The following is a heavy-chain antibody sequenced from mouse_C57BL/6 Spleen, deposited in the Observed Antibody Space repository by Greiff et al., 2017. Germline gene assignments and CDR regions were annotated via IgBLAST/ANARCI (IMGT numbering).Heavy chain of an antibody. V-gene: IGHV1-50*01. D-gene: IGHD1-1*01. CDR2: IDPSDSYT. Sequence: QVQLQQPGAELVKPGASVKLSCKASGYTFTSYWMQWVKQRPGQGLEWIGEIDPSDSYTNYNQKFKGKATLTVDTSSSTAYMQLSSLTSEDSAVYYCARQFYYGSSYGFAYWGQGTLVTVSA. CDR3: ARQFYYGSSYGFAY. CDR1: GYTFTSYW. J-gene: IGHJ3*01.